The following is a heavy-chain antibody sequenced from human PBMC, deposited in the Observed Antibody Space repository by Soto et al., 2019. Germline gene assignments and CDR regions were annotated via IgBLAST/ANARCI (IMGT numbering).Heavy chain of an antibody. CDR3: ARDQGAADGAGYDFWSGRYGMDV. Sequence: QVRLVQSGAEVKKPGASVKVSCKASGYTFTSYGISWVRQAPGQGLEWMGWISAYNGNTNYAQKLQGRVTMTTDTPTSTDYMEGRSLRSDDTAVYYCARDQGAADGAGYDFWSGRYGMDVWGQGTTVTVSS. CDR2: ISAYNGNT. V-gene: IGHV1-18*04. CDR1: GYTFTSYG. J-gene: IGHJ6*02. D-gene: IGHD3-3*01.